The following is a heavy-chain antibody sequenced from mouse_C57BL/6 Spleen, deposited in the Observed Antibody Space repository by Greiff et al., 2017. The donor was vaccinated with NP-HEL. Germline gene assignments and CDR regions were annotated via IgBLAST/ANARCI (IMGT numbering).Heavy chain of an antibody. CDR2: ISYDGSN. CDR3: ARGPPSYDGFDY. D-gene: IGHD2-3*01. CDR1: GYSITSGYY. V-gene: IGHV3-6*01. Sequence: EVKLMKSGPGLVKPSQSLSLTCSVTGYSITSGYYWNWIRQFPGNKLEWMGYISYDGSNNYNPSLKNRIFITRDTSKNQFFLKLNSVTTEDTATYYCARGPPSYDGFDYWGQGTTLTVSS. J-gene: IGHJ2*01.